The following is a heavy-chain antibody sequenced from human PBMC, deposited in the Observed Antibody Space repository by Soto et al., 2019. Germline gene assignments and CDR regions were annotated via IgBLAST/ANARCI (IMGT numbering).Heavy chain of an antibody. CDR1: GFTFSSYS. V-gene: IGHV3-21*01. CDR3: ARDCSSTSCADPMLDYYYYGMDV. J-gene: IGHJ6*02. CDR2: ISSSSSYI. Sequence: GGSLRLSCAASGFTFSSYSMNWVRQAPGKGLEWVSSISSSSSYIYYADSVKGRFTISRDNAKNSLYLQMNSLRAEDTAVYYCARDCSSTSCADPMLDYYYYGMDVWGQGTTVTVSS. D-gene: IGHD2-2*01.